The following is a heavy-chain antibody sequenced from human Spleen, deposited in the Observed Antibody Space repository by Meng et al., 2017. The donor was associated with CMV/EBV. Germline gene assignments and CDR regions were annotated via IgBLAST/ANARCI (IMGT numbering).Heavy chain of an antibody. D-gene: IGHD3-3*01. V-gene: IGHV1-8*01. CDR2: MNPNSGNT. CDR1: GYTFTSSD. Sequence: ASVKVSCKASGYTFTSSDINWVRQATGQGLEWMGWMNPNSGNTGYAQKFQGRVTMTRNSSISTAYMELTRLRSDDTAVYYCARDYMEWLYYYGMDVWGQGTTVTVSS. CDR3: ARDYMEWLYYYGMDV. J-gene: IGHJ6*02.